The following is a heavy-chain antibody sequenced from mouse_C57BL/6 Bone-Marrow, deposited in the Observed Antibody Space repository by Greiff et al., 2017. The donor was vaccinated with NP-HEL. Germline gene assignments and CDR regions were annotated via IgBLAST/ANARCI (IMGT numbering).Heavy chain of an antibody. D-gene: IGHD1-1*01. J-gene: IGHJ1*03. CDR1: GFSLTSYA. CDR3: ARIGITTVVARWYFDV. CDR2: IWTGGGT. Sequence: VKLVESGPGLVAPSQSLSITCTVSGFSLTSYAISWVRQPPGKGLEWLGVIWTGGGTNYNSALKSRLSISKDNSKSQVFLKMSSLQTDDTARYYCARIGITTVVARWYFDVWGTGTTVTVSS. V-gene: IGHV2-9-1*01.